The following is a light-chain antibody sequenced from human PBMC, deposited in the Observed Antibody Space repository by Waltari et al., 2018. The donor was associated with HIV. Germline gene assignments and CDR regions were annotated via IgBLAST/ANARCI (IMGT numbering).Light chain of an antibody. Sequence: QSVLTQPPSVSGAPGQRVTISCSGSGSNIGAGYDVHWYQQLPGSAPKLLIYDNPKRPPGVPDRFSGSKSGTSASLAITGLQAEDEADYYCQSYDSSLRGVFGGGTKLTVL. CDR3: QSYDSSLRGV. J-gene: IGLJ3*02. CDR2: DNP. CDR1: GSNIGAGYD. V-gene: IGLV1-40*01.